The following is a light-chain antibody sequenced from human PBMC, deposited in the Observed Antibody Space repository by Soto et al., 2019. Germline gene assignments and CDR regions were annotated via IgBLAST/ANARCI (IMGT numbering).Light chain of an antibody. J-gene: IGKJ1*01. Sequence: EIVLTQSPGTLSLSPGERATLSCRASQSVRSSYLAWYQQKPGQAPRLLIYGASTRATGIPDRFSGSGSGTDFTLTISRLEPEDCAVYYCQQYGSSPTFGQGTKVEIK. CDR3: QQYGSSPT. CDR1: QSVRSSY. CDR2: GAS. V-gene: IGKV3-20*01.